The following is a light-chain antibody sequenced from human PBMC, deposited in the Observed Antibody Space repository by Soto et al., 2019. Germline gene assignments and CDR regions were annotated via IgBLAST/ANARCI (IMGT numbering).Light chain of an antibody. V-gene: IGKV3-20*01. CDR2: GAS. J-gene: IGKJ1*01. CDR3: QQYGSSPPWT. Sequence: EIVLTQSPGTLSLSPGERATLSCRASQSVSSSYLARYQQKPGQAPRILIYGASSRATGIPDRFSGSVSGTDFTLNISRLEPEDFAVYYCQQYGSSPPWTFGQGTKVEIK. CDR1: QSVSSSY.